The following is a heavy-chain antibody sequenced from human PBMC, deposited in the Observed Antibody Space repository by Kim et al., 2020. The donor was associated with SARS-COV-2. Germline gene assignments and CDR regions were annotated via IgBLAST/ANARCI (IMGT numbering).Heavy chain of an antibody. D-gene: IGHD5-18*01. CDR2: INPTSGDT. V-gene: IGHV1-2*06. J-gene: IGHJ4*02. CDR1: GYTFTDYF. Sequence: ASVKVSCQASGYTFTDYFMHWMRQAPGQGLEWMGRINPTSGDTKYAQKFQGRVTMTRDTSINTAYMELSRLTSDDTAVSYCARDDTVWSLDYWGQGTLVT. CDR3: ARDDTVWSLDY.